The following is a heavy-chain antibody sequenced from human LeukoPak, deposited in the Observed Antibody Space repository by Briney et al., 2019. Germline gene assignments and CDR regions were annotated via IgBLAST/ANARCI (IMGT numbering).Heavy chain of an antibody. V-gene: IGHV3-30*02. J-gene: IGHJ4*02. CDR2: IRYDGSNK. CDR3: AKRHCSGGSCYGIDY. D-gene: IGHD2-15*01. CDR1: GFTFNNYG. Sequence: PGGSLRLSCAASGFTFNNYGMHWVRQAPDKGLERVAFIRYDGSNKYYADSVKGRFTISRDNSKNTLYLQMNSLRAEDTAVFYCAKRHCSGGSCYGIDYWGQGTLVAVSS.